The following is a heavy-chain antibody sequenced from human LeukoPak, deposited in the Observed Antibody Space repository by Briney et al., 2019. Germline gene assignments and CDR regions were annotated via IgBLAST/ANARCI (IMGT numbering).Heavy chain of an antibody. V-gene: IGHV3-7*01. J-gene: IGHJ4*02. D-gene: IGHD6-13*01. CDR2: IKEDGSEK. CDR1: GFTFKKYG. CDR3: ASGRQLGY. Sequence: GGSLRLSCAASGFTFKKYGMSWVRQAPGKGLEWVANIKEDGSEKYYVDSVKGRFTISRDNARNSLYLQMNSLRAEDTAVYYCASGRQLGYWGQGTLVTVSS.